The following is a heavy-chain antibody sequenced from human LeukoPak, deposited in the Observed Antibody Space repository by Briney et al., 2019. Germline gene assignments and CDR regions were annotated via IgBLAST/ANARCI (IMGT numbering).Heavy chain of an antibody. J-gene: IGHJ4*02. CDR3: ARVWQYYGSGSYLVY. CDR1: GYTFTSYY. CDR2: INPSGGIT. V-gene: IGHV1-2*02. D-gene: IGHD3-10*01. Sequence: ASVKVSCKASGYTFTSYYMHWVRQAPGQGLEWMGIINPSGGITNYAQKFQGRVTMTRDTSISTAYMELSRLRSDDTAVYYCARVWQYYGSGSYLVYWGQGTLVTVSS.